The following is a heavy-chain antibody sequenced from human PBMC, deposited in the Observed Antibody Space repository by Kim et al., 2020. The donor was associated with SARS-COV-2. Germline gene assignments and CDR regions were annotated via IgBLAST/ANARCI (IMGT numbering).Heavy chain of an antibody. CDR2: IYYSGST. Sequence: SETLSLTCTVSGGSISSYYWSWIRQPPGKGLEWIGYIYYSGSTNYNPSLKSRVTISVDTSKNQFSLKLSSVTAADTAVYYCAGGLAAAGGMFDYWGQGTLVTLSS. V-gene: IGHV4-59*01. J-gene: IGHJ4*02. D-gene: IGHD6-13*01. CDR1: GGSISSYY. CDR3: AGGLAAAGGMFDY.